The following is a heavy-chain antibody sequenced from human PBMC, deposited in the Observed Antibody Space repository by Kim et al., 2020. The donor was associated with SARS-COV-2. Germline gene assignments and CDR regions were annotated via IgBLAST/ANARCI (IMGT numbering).Heavy chain of an antibody. V-gene: IGHV3-64*02. CDR1: GFIFDTYA. J-gene: IGHJ4*02. CDR2: ISSNGADP. D-gene: IGHD2-2*01. Sequence: GGSLRLSCAASGFIFDTYAMHWVRQTPGRRLEYVSAISSNGADPYYADSVKGRFIISRDNSKNTMYLQMGSLRAEDMVVYYCAREGRHCSGTACYLFDYWGQGTLVTVSS. CDR3: AREGRHCSGTACYLFDY.